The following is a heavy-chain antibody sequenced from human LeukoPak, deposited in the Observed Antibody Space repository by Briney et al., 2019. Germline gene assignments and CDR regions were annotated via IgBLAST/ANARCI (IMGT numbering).Heavy chain of an antibody. Sequence: GASVKVSCKASGGTFSSYAINWVRQAPGQGPEWMGGIIPIFGRANYAQKFQGRVTMTTDESTSTAYMELSSLRSEDTAVYYCARVFARSGEISGSYFYYWGQGTLVTVSS. J-gene: IGHJ4*02. CDR1: GGTFSSYA. CDR2: IIPIFGRA. V-gene: IGHV1-69*05. CDR3: ARVFARSGEISGSYFYY. D-gene: IGHD1-26*01.